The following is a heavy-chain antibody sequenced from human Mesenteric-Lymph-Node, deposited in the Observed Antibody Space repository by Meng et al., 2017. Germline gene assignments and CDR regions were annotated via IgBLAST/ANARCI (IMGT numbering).Heavy chain of an antibody. Sequence: QVQRQESGPGLVKPSGTLSLTCAVSGGSISWGTWWSWVRQPPGKGLQWIGEFFHSGITNYNPSLKSRATISVDTSKNHFSLELSSVTAADTAVYYCTKNGAYSLEYWGQGALVTVSS. J-gene: IGHJ4*02. D-gene: IGHD2-15*01. CDR1: GGSISWGTW. V-gene: IGHV4-4*02. CDR2: FFHSGIT. CDR3: TKNGAYSLEY.